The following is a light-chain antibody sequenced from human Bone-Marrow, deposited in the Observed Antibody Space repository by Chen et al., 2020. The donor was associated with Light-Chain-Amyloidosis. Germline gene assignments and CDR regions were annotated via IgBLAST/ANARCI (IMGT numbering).Light chain of an antibody. J-gene: IGLJ3*02. V-gene: IGLV3-21*02. CDR3: QVWDRSSDRPV. CDR2: DDI. Sequence: SYVLTQPSSVSVAPGQTATIACGGNNIGSTSVHWYQQTPGQAPLLVVNDDIDRPSGIPARLSGSNSGNTATLTSSRGEAGDEADYYGQVWDRSSDRPVFGRGTKLTDL. CDR1: NIGSTS.